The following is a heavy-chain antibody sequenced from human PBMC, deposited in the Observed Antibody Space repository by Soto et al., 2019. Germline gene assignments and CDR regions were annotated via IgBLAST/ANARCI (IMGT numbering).Heavy chain of an antibody. CDR1: GYTFTTYG. CDR3: ARSGGDNFWSLYYLY. D-gene: IGHD3-3*01. CDR2: ISAYNGNT. Sequence: QVQLVQSGAEVKKPGASVKVSCRTSGYTFTTYGIPWLRQAPGQGLEWMGWISAYNGNTNYAQRLQGRVTMTTDTSTSTAYMELRSLRSDDTAVYYCARSGGDNFWSLYYLYCCQGTLVTVSS. J-gene: IGHJ4*02. V-gene: IGHV1-18*01.